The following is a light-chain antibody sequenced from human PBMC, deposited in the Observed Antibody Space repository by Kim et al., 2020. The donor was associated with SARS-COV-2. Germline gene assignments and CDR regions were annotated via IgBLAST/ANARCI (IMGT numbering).Light chain of an antibody. CDR3: QAWDSTTVA. CDR2: EDR. Sequence: SYELTQPPSVSVSPGQTAIITCSGNELGDKNVCWYQQKAGQSPVLVIYEDRKRPSGISERVSGSNSGNTATLTISGTQAMDEADYYCQAWDSTTVAFGGG. V-gene: IGLV3-1*01. CDR1: ELGDKN. J-gene: IGLJ2*01.